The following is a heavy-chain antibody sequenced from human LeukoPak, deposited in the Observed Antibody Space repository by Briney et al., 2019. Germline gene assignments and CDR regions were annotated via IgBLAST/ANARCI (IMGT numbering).Heavy chain of an antibody. Sequence: GGSLRLSCAASGFTFNNCGMHWVRQAPGKGLEWVTFIRYDGGNKYYADSVKGRFTISRDNAKSSLYLQMNSLRDEDTAVYYCARDPYSGSYGDYYYYYMDVWGKGTTVTISS. CDR3: ARDPYSGSYGDYYYYYMDV. CDR2: IRYDGGNK. D-gene: IGHD1-26*01. V-gene: IGHV3-30*02. CDR1: GFTFNNCG. J-gene: IGHJ6*03.